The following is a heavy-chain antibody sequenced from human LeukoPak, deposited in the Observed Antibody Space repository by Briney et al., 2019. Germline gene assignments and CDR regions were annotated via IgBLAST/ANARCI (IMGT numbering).Heavy chain of an antibody. Sequence: GGSLRLSCAASGFTFSSYVMHWVRQAPGKGLEWVAIISYDGSNEYYADSVKGRFTISRDNAKNSLYLQMNSLRAEDTAVYYCARSYSGYDLGYWGQGTLVTVSS. J-gene: IGHJ4*02. CDR2: ISYDGSNE. V-gene: IGHV3-30*04. CDR3: ARSYSGYDLGY. CDR1: GFTFSSYV. D-gene: IGHD5-12*01.